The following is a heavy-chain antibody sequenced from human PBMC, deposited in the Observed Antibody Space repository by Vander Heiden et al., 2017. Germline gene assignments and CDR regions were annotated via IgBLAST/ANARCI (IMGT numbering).Heavy chain of an antibody. D-gene: IGHD3-22*01. Sequence: QVQLQESGPGLVTPSQTLSLTCTVSGGSISSGGYYWSWIRQHPGKGLEWIGYIYYSGSTYYNPSLKSLVTISVDTSKNQFSLKLSSVTAADTAVYYCARGPYYYDSSVDAFDIWGQGTMVTVSS. J-gene: IGHJ3*02. CDR1: GGSISSGGYY. V-gene: IGHV4-31*01. CDR3: ARGPYYYDSSVDAFDI. CDR2: IYYSGST.